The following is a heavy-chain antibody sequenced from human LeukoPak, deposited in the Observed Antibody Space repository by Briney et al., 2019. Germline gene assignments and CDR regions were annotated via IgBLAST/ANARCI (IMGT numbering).Heavy chain of an antibody. Sequence: AASVKVSCKASGYTFTGYYMHWVRQAPGQGLEWMGWINPNSGGTNYAQKFQGRVTMTRDTSISTAYMELSRLRSDDTAVYYCARAGRGVWFGEKNWFDPWGQGTLVTVSS. CDR3: ARAGRGVWFGEKNWFDP. J-gene: IGHJ5*02. D-gene: IGHD3-10*01. V-gene: IGHV1-2*02. CDR1: GYTFTGYY. CDR2: INPNSGGT.